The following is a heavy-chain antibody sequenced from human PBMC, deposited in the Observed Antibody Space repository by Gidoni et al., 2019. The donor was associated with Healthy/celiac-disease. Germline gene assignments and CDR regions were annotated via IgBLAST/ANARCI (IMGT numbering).Heavy chain of an antibody. D-gene: IGHD2-2*02. CDR1: GFTFSSYA. V-gene: IGHV3-30-3*01. J-gene: IGHJ4*02. CDR2: ISYDGSNK. Sequence: QVQLVESGGGVVQPGRSLRLSCAASGFTFSSYAMHWVRQAPGKGLEWVAVISYDGSNKYYADSVKGRFTISRDNSKNTLYLQMNSLRAEDTAVYYCARDRRYCSSTSCYTGPFDYWGQGTLVTVSS. CDR3: ARDRRYCSSTSCYTGPFDY.